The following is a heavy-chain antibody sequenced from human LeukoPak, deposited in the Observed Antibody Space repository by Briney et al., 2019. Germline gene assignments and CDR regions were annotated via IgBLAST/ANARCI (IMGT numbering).Heavy chain of an antibody. D-gene: IGHD3-16*01. J-gene: IGHJ4*02. V-gene: IGHV4-59*01. Sequence: PSETLSLTCTVSGGFISSYYWSWIRQPPGKGLEWIGYIYYSGSTNHNPSLKSRVTISVDTSKNQFSLKLSSVTAADTAVYYCATANKDRGDHFDYWGQGTLVTVSS. CDR1: GGFISSYY. CDR2: IYYSGST. CDR3: ATANKDRGDHFDY.